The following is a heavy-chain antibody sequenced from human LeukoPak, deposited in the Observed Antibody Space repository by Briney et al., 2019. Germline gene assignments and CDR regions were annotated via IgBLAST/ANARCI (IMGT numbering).Heavy chain of an antibody. D-gene: IGHD3-22*01. Sequence: SVKVSCKASGGTFSSYAISWVRQAPGQGLEWMGRIIPIFGTANYAQKFLGRVTITTDESTSTAYMELSSLRSEDTAVYYCAPIDSSGYYSDYWGQGTLVTVSS. CDR3: APIDSSGYYSDY. CDR2: IIPIFGTA. CDR1: GGTFSSYA. J-gene: IGHJ4*02. V-gene: IGHV1-69*05.